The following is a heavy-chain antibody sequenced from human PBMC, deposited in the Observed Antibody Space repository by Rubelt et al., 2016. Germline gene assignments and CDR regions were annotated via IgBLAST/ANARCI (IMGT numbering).Heavy chain of an antibody. V-gene: IGHV3-23*01. J-gene: IGHJ4*02. D-gene: IGHD4-17*01. Sequence: EVQLLESGGGLVQPGGSLRLSCAASGFTFSSYAMSWVRQAPGKGLEWVSAISGSGGSTYYADSVKGRFTISRDNSKNTLDLQMNSLSAKDTAVYYCAKVPIRTVTSTFDYWGQGTLVTVSS. CDR1: GFTFSSYA. CDR2: ISGSGGST. CDR3: AKVPIRTVTSTFDY.